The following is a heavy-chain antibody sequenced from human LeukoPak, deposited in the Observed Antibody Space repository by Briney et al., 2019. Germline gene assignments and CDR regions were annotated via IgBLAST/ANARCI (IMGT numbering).Heavy chain of an antibody. D-gene: IGHD2-15*01. CDR3: VKDFGDCSGGSCYRFFDY. J-gene: IGHJ4*02. Sequence: PGRSLRLSCEASGFTFSSYAMHWVRQAPGKGLEYVSAISSNGGSTYYADSVKGRFTISRDNSKNTLYLQMSSLRAEDTAVYYCVKDFGDCSGGSCYRFFDYWGQGTLVTVSS. CDR2: ISSNGGST. CDR1: GFTFSSYA. V-gene: IGHV3-64D*09.